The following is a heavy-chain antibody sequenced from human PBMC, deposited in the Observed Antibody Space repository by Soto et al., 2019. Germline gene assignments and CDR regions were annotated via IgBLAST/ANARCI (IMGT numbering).Heavy chain of an antibody. V-gene: IGHV3-30*18. J-gene: IGHJ4*02. Sequence: GGSLRLSCAASGFIFSSYGMHWVRQAPGRGLEWVGVIAHDGGNKYYADSVKGRFTISRDDSKNTLYLEMDSLRADDTAIYYCAKEWIPYYFDYWGQGTLVTVSS. CDR3: AKEWIPYYFDY. D-gene: IGHD5-12*01. CDR1: GFIFSSYG. CDR2: IAHDGGNK.